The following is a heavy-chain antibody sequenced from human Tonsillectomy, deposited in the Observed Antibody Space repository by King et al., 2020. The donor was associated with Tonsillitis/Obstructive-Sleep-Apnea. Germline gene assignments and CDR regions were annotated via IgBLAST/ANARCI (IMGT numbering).Heavy chain of an antibody. J-gene: IGHJ3*02. V-gene: IGHV3-21*01. CDR1: GFNFSSYS. D-gene: IGHD6-19*01. CDR2: ISSSSSYI. Sequence: VQLVESGGGLVKPGGSLRRSCAASGFNFSSYSMNWVRQAPGKGLEWVSSISSSSSYIYYADSVKGRFTISRDNAKNSLCLQMNSLRVEDTAVYYCARDRREAVAGDDAFDIWGQGTMVTVSS. CDR3: ARDRREAVAGDDAFDI.